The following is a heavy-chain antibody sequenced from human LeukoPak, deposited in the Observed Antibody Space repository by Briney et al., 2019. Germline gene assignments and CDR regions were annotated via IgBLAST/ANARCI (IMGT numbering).Heavy chain of an antibody. J-gene: IGHJ4*02. D-gene: IGHD3-22*01. V-gene: IGHV1-69*13. CDR1: GGTFSSYA. Sequence: GASVKVSCKASGGTFSSYAISWVRQAPGQGLEWMGGIIPIFGTANYAQKFQGRVTITADESTSTAYMELSSLRSEDTAVYYCARGVQYYYDSSGNEYYFDYWGQGTLVTVSS. CDR2: IIPIFGTA. CDR3: ARGVQYYYDSSGNEYYFDY.